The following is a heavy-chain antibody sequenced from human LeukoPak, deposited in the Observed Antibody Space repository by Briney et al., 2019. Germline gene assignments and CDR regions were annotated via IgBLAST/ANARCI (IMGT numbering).Heavy chain of an antibody. J-gene: IGHJ4*02. CDR3: ARVSPHCSGGSCYFDS. Sequence: ASVKVSCKASGYTFSSYYMHRVRQAPGQGLEWMGIINPSGGSTSYAQKFQGRVTMTRDTSTSTVYMELSSLRSEDTAVYYCARVSPHCSGGSCYFDSWGQGTLVTVSS. CDR2: INPSGGST. V-gene: IGHV1-46*01. CDR1: GYTFSSYY. D-gene: IGHD2-15*01.